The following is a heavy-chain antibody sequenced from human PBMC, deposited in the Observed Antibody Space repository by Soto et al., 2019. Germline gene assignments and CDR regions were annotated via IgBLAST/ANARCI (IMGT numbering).Heavy chain of an antibody. V-gene: IGHV4-34*01. D-gene: IGHD1-1*01. CDR3: AREVPNGLDY. Sequence: SETLSLTCAVYGGSFSGYYWSWIRQPPGKGLEWIGEINHSGSTNYNPSLKSRVTISVDTSKNQFSLKLSSVTAADTAVYYCAREVPNGLDYWGHGTLVTVS. CDR2: INHSGST. CDR1: GGSFSGYY. J-gene: IGHJ5*01.